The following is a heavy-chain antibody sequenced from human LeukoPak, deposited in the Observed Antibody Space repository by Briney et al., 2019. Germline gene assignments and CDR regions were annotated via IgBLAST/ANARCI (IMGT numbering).Heavy chain of an antibody. Sequence: SETLSLTCTVSGGSISSYYWSWIRQPPGKGLEWIGYIYYSGSTNYNPSLKSRVTISVDTSKNQFSLKLSSVTAADTAVYYCARALRGYNYHYYYYYMDVWGKGTTVTVSS. CDR1: GGSISSYY. J-gene: IGHJ6*03. V-gene: IGHV4-59*01. CDR2: IYYSGST. D-gene: IGHD5-24*01. CDR3: ARALRGYNYHYYYYYMDV.